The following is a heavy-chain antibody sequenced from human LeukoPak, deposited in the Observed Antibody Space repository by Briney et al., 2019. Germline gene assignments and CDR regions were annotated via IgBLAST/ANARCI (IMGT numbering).Heavy chain of an antibody. V-gene: IGHV3-48*03. D-gene: IGHD3-10*01. CDR3: ARGGPRITMVRGLFDP. Sequence: GGSLRLSCAASGFTFSNYEMNWVRQAPGKGLEWISYISSSGSSIYYADSVKGRFTISRDNAKNSLYLQMNSLRAEDTAVYYCARGGPRITMVRGLFDPWGQGTLVTVSS. J-gene: IGHJ5*02. CDR1: GFTFSNYE. CDR2: ISSSGSSI.